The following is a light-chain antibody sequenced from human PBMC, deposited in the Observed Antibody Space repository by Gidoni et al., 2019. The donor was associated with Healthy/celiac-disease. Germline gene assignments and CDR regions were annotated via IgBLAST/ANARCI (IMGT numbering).Light chain of an antibody. CDR2: DAS. Sequence: AIQLTQSPSSLSASVGDRVTITCRAIQGISSALAWYQQKPGKATKLLIYDASSLESGVPSRFSGSGSGTDFTLTIRSLQPEDFATYYCQQFNNYPLTFGGGTKVEIK. V-gene: IGKV1D-13*01. J-gene: IGKJ4*01. CDR1: QGISSA. CDR3: QQFNNYPLT.